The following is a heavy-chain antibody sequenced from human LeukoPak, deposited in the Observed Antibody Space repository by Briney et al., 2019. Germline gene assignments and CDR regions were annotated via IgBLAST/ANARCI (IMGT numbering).Heavy chain of an antibody. CDR3: ARPSASSGLDY. CDR1: GYTFSNYL. CDR2: INPSGGST. V-gene: IGHV1-46*01. Sequence: ASVKVSCKASGYTFSNYLIHWVRQAPGQGLEWMGIINPSGGSTSYAQKFQGRVTMTRDTSTSTVYMELSSLRSEDTAVYYCARPSASSGLDYWGQGTLVTVSS. D-gene: IGHD6-19*01. J-gene: IGHJ4*02.